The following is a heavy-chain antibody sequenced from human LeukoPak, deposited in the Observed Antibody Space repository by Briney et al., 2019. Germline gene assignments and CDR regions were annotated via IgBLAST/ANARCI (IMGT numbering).Heavy chain of an antibody. J-gene: IGHJ4*02. CDR1: GYTFTSYG. V-gene: IGHV1-18*01. Sequence: ASVKVSCKASGYTFTSYGISWVRQAPGQGLKWMGWISAYNGNTNYAQKLQGRVTMTTDTSTSTAYMELRSLRSDDTAVYYCARAGSSSWPSDFDYWGQGTLVTVSS. CDR2: ISAYNGNT. CDR3: ARAGSSSWPSDFDY. D-gene: IGHD6-13*01.